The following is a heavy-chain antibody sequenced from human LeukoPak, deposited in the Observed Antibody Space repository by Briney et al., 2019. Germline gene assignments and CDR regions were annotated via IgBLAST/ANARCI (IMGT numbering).Heavy chain of an antibody. CDR3: AKFYPYFDY. CDR1: GFTFSSYA. J-gene: IGHJ4*02. D-gene: IGHD2/OR15-2a*01. V-gene: IGHV3-23*01. CDR2: ISGSGGST. Sequence: GGSLRLSCAASGFTFSSYAMSWVRQAPGKGLEWVSAISGSGGSTHYAGSVKGGFTISKDNSKNTLYLQMNSLRAEDTAVYYCAKFYPYFDYWGQGTLVTVSS.